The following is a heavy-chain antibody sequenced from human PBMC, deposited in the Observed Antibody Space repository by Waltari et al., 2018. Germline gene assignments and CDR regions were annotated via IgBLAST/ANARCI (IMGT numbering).Heavy chain of an antibody. CDR3: ARDRQSGGFRYDY. Sequence: QVQLVESGGGVVQPGRSLRLSCAASGFTFSTYALHWVRQAPGKGLELVAVILHDGSKKYYADSVKGRFTISRDNSKNTLYLQMNSLRAEDTATYFCARDRQSGGFRYDYWGQGTLVTVSS. CDR2: ILHDGSKK. V-gene: IGHV3-30*01. CDR1: GFTFSTYA. D-gene: IGHD1-1*01. J-gene: IGHJ4*02.